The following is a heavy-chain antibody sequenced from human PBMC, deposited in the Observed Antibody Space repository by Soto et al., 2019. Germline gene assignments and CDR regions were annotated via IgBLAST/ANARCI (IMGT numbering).Heavy chain of an antibody. Sequence: QVQLVESGGGVVQPGKSLRLSYAASGFSFSSYGMHWVRQAPGKGLEWVAVIWYDGSNEDYADSVKGRFAISRDNSKNTLYLQMNSLRADDTAVYYCARDRDYYDNSGYALDIWGQGTVVTVSS. V-gene: IGHV3-33*01. D-gene: IGHD3-22*01. CDR3: ARDRDYYDNSGYALDI. CDR1: GFSFSSYG. J-gene: IGHJ3*02. CDR2: IWYDGSNE.